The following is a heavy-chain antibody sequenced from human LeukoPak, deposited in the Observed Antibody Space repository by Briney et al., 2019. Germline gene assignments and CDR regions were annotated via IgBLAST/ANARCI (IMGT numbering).Heavy chain of an antibody. Sequence: PSETLSLTCTVSGGSISSYYWSWIRQPPGKGLEWIGYIYYSGSTNYNPSLKSRVTISVDTSKNQFSLKLSSVTAADTAVYYCARDYTLYCSSTSCPRDAFDIWGQGTMVTVSS. CDR1: GGSISSYY. J-gene: IGHJ3*02. V-gene: IGHV4-59*01. D-gene: IGHD2-2*01. CDR2: IYYSGST. CDR3: ARDYTLYCSSTSCPRDAFDI.